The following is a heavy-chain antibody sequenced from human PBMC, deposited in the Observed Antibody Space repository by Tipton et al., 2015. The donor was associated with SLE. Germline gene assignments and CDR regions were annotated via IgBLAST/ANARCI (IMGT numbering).Heavy chain of an antibody. CDR1: GGSFSGYY. CDR2: INHSGST. CDR3: AKGRQKNFADHAY. Sequence: TLSLTCAVYGGSFSGYYWSWIRQPPGKGLEWIGEINHSGSTNYNPSLKSRVTILVDTSKNQFSLKLRSVTAADTAVYYCAKGRQKNFADHAYWGQGTLVTVSS. D-gene: IGHD1-14*01. V-gene: IGHV4-34*01. J-gene: IGHJ4*02.